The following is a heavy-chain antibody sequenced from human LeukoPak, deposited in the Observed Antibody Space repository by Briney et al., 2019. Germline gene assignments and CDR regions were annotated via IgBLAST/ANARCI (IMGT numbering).Heavy chain of an antibody. J-gene: IGHJ4*02. CDR1: GFTFSSYS. D-gene: IGHD3-22*01. CDR3: ARDMLPYYYDSSGYLVGTPGDY. V-gene: IGHV3-48*01. CDR2: ISSSSSTI. Sequence: PGGSLRLSCAASGFTFSSYSMNWVRQAPGKGLEWVSYISSSSSTIYYADSVKGRFTISRDNAKNSLYLQMNSLRAEDTAVYYCARDMLPYYYDSSGYLVGTPGDYWGQGTLVTVSS.